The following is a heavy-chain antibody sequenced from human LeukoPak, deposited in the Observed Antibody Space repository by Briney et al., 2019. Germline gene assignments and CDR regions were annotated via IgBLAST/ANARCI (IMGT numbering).Heavy chain of an antibody. V-gene: IGHV3-64D*09. D-gene: IGHD2-15*01. J-gene: IGHJ4*02. Sequence: GGSPRLSCSASGFTFSNYAMHWVRHAPGTGLECISTISSTGGSTYYADSVKGRFTISRDNSKNTLYLQMSSLRAEDTAVYYCVRDTSYCSGGRCFATYSFDYWGQGTRVTVSS. CDR2: ISSTGGST. CDR1: GFTFSNYA. CDR3: VRDTSYCSGGRCFATYSFDY.